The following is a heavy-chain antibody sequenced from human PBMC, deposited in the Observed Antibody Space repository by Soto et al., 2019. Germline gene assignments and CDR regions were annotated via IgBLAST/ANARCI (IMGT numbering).Heavy chain of an antibody. CDR2: IKQDGSEK. Sequence: VRLSCAASGFTFSSYWMSWVRQAPGKGLEWVANIKQDGSEKYYVDSVKGRFTISRDNAKNSLYLQMNSLRAEDTAVYYCARASGIAAAGPYYYYYYGMDVWGQGTTVTVSS. J-gene: IGHJ6*02. D-gene: IGHD6-13*01. CDR3: ARASGIAAAGPYYYYYYGMDV. V-gene: IGHV3-7*01. CDR1: GFTFSSYW.